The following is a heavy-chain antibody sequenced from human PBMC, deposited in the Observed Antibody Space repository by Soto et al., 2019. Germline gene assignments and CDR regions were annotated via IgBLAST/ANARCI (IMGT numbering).Heavy chain of an antibody. CDR2: ISAYNGKA. CDR3: ARQHNDLWSDSPDFDY. CDR1: GYNYSSYG. V-gene: IGHV1-18*04. J-gene: IGHJ4*02. D-gene: IGHD3-3*01. Sequence: QVQLVQSGGEVKKPGASVKVSCKASGYNYSSYGVTWVRQAPGQGLEWMGWISAYNGKANYAPNIQDRVTMSIDTSTSTDYMEMRSLRSDDTAVYYCARQHNDLWSDSPDFDYWGQGTLVTVSA.